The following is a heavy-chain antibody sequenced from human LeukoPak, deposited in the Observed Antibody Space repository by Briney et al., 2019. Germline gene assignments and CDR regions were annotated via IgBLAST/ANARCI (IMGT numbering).Heavy chain of an antibody. V-gene: IGHV3-23*01. D-gene: IGHD1-1*01. J-gene: IGHJ2*01. CDR3: AKPRAMTTGVGRYFDL. CDR1: GFTFTSYA. CDR2: ISGGGEDT. Sequence: GGSLRLSCAASGFTFTSYAMSWIRQAPGKGLEWVSTISGGGEDTYYPDSVKGRFTISRDNSKNTLYLQMNSLRAEDTAIYYCAKPRAMTTGVGRYFDLWGRGTLVTVSS.